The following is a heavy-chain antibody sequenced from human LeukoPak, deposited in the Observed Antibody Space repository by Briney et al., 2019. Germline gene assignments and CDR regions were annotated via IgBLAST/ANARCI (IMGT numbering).Heavy chain of an antibody. Sequence: SGGSPRLSCAAPGFTFSSYAMSWVRQAPGKGLEWVSAISGSGGSTYYADSVKGRFTISRDNSKNTLYLQMNSLRAEDTAVYYCAKDEDVKNYDKLTGYYSLPYFDYWGQGTLVTVSS. CDR1: GFTFSSYA. V-gene: IGHV3-23*01. D-gene: IGHD3-9*01. J-gene: IGHJ4*02. CDR2: ISGSGGST. CDR3: AKDEDVKNYDKLTGYYSLPYFDY.